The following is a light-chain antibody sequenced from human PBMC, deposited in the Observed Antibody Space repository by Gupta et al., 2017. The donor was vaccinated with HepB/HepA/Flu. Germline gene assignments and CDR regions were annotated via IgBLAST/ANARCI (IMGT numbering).Light chain of an antibody. CDR2: GND. CDR1: SSNIGNDP. V-gene: IGLV1-44*01. J-gene: IGLJ3*02. CDR3: ATWDDTLNGWV. Sequence: QSVLTQPPSASGTPGQTVTISCSVSSSNIGNDPVNWYQHLPGLAPKLLIYGNDERPSGVPDRFSASKSGTSASLAISGLQSEDEAEYYCATWDDTLNGWVFGGGTKLSVL.